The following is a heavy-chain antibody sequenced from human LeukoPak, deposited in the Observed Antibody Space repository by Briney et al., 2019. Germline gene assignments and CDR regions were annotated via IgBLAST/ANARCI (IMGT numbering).Heavy chain of an antibody. CDR1: VYFVNAGYY. Sequence: PSEPQSLTCALSVYFVNAGYYWGWIRHSPGTGLEWIGSISHRGTNYHNPSLKSRVIMSLDTSMNQFSLSLASVTAADTATYYCTRERSGTIVDGWGQGTLVTVSS. D-gene: IGHD1-1*01. V-gene: IGHV4-38-2*02. CDR2: ISHRGTN. J-gene: IGHJ4*02. CDR3: TRERSGTIVDG.